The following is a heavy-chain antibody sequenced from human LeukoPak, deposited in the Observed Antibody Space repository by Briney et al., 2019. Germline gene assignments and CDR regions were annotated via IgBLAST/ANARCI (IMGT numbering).Heavy chain of an antibody. Sequence: GGSLRLSCAASGFTFSSYSMNWVRQAPGKGLEWVSSISSSSSYIYYADSVKGRFTISRDNAKNSLYLQMNSLRAEDTAVYYCAGDSSSWYSVGYYYYGMDVWGQGTTVTVSS. CDR1: GFTFSSYS. V-gene: IGHV3-21*01. CDR2: ISSSSSYI. J-gene: IGHJ6*02. CDR3: AGDSSSWYSVGYYYYGMDV. D-gene: IGHD6-13*01.